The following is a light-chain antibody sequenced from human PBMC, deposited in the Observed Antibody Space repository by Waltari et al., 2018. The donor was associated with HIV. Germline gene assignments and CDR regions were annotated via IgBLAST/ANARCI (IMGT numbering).Light chain of an antibody. CDR3: QQYNNWPRG. J-gene: IGKJ4*01. V-gene: IGKV3-15*01. CDR1: QSVSSN. CDR2: GAS. Sequence: EIVMTRSPATLSVSPGERATISCRASQSVSSNLAWYQQKPGQAPRLLIYGASTRATGIPARFSGSGSGTEFTLTISSLQSEDFAVYYCQQYNNWPRGFGGGTKVEIK.